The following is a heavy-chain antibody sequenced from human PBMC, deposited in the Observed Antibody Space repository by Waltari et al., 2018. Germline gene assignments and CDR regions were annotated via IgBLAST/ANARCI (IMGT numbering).Heavy chain of an antibody. CDR2: SNGSGHYT. V-gene: IGHV3-23*01. Sequence: EVQLLESGGGLVQPGGSRRLSCAASGFTFSDYALSWVRQAPGKGLEWVAASNGSGHYTSYADSVKGRFTVSRDNSKNTLYLQMNSLRGEDTAVYYCAKVAASATGFWGQGTLVSVSS. CDR1: GFTFSDYA. J-gene: IGHJ4*02. CDR3: AKVAASATGF.